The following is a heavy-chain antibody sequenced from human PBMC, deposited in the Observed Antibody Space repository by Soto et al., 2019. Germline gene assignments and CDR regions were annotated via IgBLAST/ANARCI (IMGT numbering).Heavy chain of an antibody. J-gene: IGHJ4*02. CDR1: GFNFRSNA. CDR2: ISDDGDIK. CDR3: AKALDTAMDPLDY. V-gene: IGHV3-30-3*01. Sequence: QVHLVESGGGVVQPGRSLRLSCAASGFNFRSNAMHWVRQAPGKGLEWVAIISDDGDIKYYADSVKGRFTISRDNSRNTLYPQMNSLTVEDTAVYYCAKALDTAMDPLDYWGQGTLVTLSS. D-gene: IGHD5-18*01.